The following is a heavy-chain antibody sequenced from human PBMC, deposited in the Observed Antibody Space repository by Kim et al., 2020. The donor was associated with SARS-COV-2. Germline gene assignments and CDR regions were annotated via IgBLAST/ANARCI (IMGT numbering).Heavy chain of an antibody. V-gene: IGHV7-4-1*02. J-gene: IGHJ5*02. CDR2: INTNTGNP. CDR3: ARVIAVAGTMGNWFDP. D-gene: IGHD6-19*01. CDR1: GYTFTSYA. Sequence: ASVKVSCKASGYTFTSYAMNWVRQAPGQGLEWMGWINTNTGNPTYAQGFTGRFVFSLDTSVSTAYLQISSLKAEDTAVYYCARVIAVAGTMGNWFDPWGQGTLVTVSS.